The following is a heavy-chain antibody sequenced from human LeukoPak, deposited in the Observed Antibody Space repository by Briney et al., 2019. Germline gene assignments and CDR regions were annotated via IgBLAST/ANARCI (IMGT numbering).Heavy chain of an antibody. CDR3: ARDRHGYSYGLVDY. D-gene: IGHD5-18*01. Sequence: SETLSLTCTVSGGSISSYYWSWIRQPPGKGQEWIGYIYYSGSTNYNPSLKSRVTISVDTSKNQLSLKVSSVTAADTAVYYCARDRHGYSYGLVDYWGQGTLVTVSS. V-gene: IGHV4-59*01. CDR2: IYYSGST. CDR1: GGSISSYY. J-gene: IGHJ4*02.